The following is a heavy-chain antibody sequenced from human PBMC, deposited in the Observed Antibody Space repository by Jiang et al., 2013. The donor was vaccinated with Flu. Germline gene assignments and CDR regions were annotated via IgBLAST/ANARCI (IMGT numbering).Heavy chain of an antibody. V-gene: IGHV1-8*02. CDR1: GYTFTSYG. D-gene: IGHD6-13*01. CDR2: MNPNSGNT. J-gene: IGHJ6*02. Sequence: GAEVKKPGASVKVSCKASGYTFTSYGISWVRQAPGQGLEWMGWMNPNSGNTGYAQKFQGRVTMTRNTSISTAYMELSSLRSEDTAVYYCARAGSSWYDSSVFTYYYYYGMDVWGQGTTVTVSS. CDR3: ARAGSSWYDSSVFTYYYYYGMDV.